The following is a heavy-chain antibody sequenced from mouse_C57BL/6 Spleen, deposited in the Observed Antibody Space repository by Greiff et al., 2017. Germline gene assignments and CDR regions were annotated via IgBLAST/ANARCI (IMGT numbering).Heavy chain of an antibody. J-gene: IGHJ2*01. Sequence: VQLQQPGAELVKPGASVKMSCKASGYTFTSCWITWVKQRPGQGLEWIGDIYPGSGSTNYNEKFKSKATLTVDTSSSTAYMQLSSLTSEDSAVYYCARESITTVPSFDYWGQGTTLTVSS. CDR1: GYTFTSCW. V-gene: IGHV1-55*01. CDR3: ARESITTVPSFDY. CDR2: IYPGSGST. D-gene: IGHD1-1*01.